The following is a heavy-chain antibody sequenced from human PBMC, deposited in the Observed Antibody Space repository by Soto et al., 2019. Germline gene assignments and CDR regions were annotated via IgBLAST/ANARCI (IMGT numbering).Heavy chain of an antibody. CDR2: INPNSGGT. Sequence: GASVKVSCKASGYTFTGYYMHWVRQAPGQGLEWMGWINPNSGGTNYAQKFQGWVTMTRDTSISTAYMELSRLRSDDTAVYYCARDHDFWSGPYFDYWGQGTLVTVSS. CDR1: GYTFTGYY. D-gene: IGHD3-3*01. J-gene: IGHJ4*02. CDR3: ARDHDFWSGPYFDY. V-gene: IGHV1-2*04.